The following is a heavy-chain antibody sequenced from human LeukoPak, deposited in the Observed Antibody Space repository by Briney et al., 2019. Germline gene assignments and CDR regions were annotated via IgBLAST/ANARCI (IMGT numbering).Heavy chain of an antibody. CDR3: ARAEDIVVVPAATFDY. V-gene: IGHV1-2*02. D-gene: IGHD2-2*01. CDR2: INPNSGVT. J-gene: IGHJ4*02. Sequence: ASVKVSCKASGYTFTGYYMHWVRQAPGQGLEWMGWINPNSGVTNYAQKFQGRVTMTRDTSISTAYMELSRLRSDDTAVYYCARAEDIVVVPAATFDYWGQGTLVTVSS. CDR1: GYTFTGYY.